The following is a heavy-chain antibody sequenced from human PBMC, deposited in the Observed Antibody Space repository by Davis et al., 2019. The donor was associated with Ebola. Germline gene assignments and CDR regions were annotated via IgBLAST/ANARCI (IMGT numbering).Heavy chain of an antibody. J-gene: IGHJ4*02. CDR3: AKGQQWLASYLDY. CDR1: GFTFSSYG. V-gene: IGHV3-30*18. CDR2: ISYDGCNK. Sequence: GESLKIPCAASGFTFSSYGMHWVRQAPGKGLEWVAVISYDGCNKYCADSVKGRFTISRDNSKNTLYLQMNSLRAEDTAVYYCAKGQQWLASYLDYWGQGTLVTVSS. D-gene: IGHD6-19*01.